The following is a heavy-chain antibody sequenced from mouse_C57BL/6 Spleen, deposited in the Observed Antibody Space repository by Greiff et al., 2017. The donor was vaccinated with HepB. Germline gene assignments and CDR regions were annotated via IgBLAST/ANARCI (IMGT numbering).Heavy chain of an antibody. D-gene: IGHD1-1*01. V-gene: IGHV5-17*01. Sequence: EVQLQQSGGGLVKPGGSLKLSCAASGFTFSDYGMHWVRQAPEKGLEWVAYISSGSSTIYYADTVKGRFTISRDNAKNTLFLQMTSLRSEDTAMYYCASPLYYGSSYGFAYWGQGTLVTVSA. CDR1: GFTFSDYG. CDR2: ISSGSSTI. CDR3: ASPLYYGSSYGFAY. J-gene: IGHJ3*01.